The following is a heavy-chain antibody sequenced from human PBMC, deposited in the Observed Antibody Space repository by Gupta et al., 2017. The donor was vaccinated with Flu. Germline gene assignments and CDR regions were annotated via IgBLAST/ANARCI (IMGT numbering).Heavy chain of an antibody. V-gene: IGHV3-21*01. J-gene: IGHJ5*02. CDR1: GFPFSTYT. CDR2: ISSSSSSV. Sequence: EVQLVESGGGLVKPGGSLRLSCAASGFPFSTYTMIWVRQAPGRGLEWVSSISSSSSSVYYADSVKGRFTISRDNAKKSLYLQMDSLRVEDTAVYYCAREVRRNWFDPWGQGTLVTVSS. CDR3: AREVRRNWFDP.